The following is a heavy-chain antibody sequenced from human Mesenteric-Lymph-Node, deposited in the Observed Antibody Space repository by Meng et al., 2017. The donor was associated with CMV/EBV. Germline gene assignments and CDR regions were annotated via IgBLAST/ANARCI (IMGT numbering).Heavy chain of an antibody. D-gene: IGHD3-9*01. V-gene: IGHV3-53*01. Sequence: GGSLRLSCAASGLSVSANYMTWVRQAPGKGLEWVSVFYTGGQTYYADAVKGRFTISRDTSKNTVDLQMNSLRAEDTGVYYCSSFDYAGHPDSFDIWGQGTLVTVSS. CDR3: SSFDYAGHPDSFDI. CDR1: GLSVSANY. J-gene: IGHJ4*01. CDR2: FYTGGQT.